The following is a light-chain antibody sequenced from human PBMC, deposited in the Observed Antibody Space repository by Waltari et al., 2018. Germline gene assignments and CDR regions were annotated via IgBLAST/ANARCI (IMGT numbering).Light chain of an antibody. CDR2: RND. V-gene: IGLV1-47*01. CDR3: AAWDNSLGGWV. CDR1: SSNSGNNY. J-gene: IGLJ3*02. Sequence: QPVLTPPPSASGTPGPRVTIPCSGISSNSGNNYVFWYQQLPGTAPKRLIYRNDQRPSGVPDRFSGSKSGTSASLAIGGLRSEDEADYHCAAWDNSLGGWVFGEGTKLTVL.